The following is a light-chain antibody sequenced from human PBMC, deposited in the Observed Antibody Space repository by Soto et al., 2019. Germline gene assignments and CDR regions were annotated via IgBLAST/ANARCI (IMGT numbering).Light chain of an antibody. Sequence: ENVLTQSPGTLSLSPGERATLSCRASQSVSSNYLAWFQQTPGQAPRLLIYEASIRAAGIPDRFSGSGSGTDFTLTIRRLEPEDFAVYYCQQYATSPRTFGRGTKVEIK. CDR3: QQYATSPRT. CDR2: EAS. J-gene: IGKJ1*01. CDR1: QSVSSNY. V-gene: IGKV3-20*01.